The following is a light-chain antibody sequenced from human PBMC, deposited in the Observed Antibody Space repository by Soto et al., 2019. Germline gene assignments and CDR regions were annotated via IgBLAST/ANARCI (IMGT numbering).Light chain of an antibody. V-gene: IGLV7-43*01. Sequence: QTVVTQEPSLTVSPGGTVTLTCASSTGAVTGGIHPNWLQQKPGQAPRALIYSTSNKQSWTPARFSGSLLGGKAALTLSGAQPEDEADYYCLLYYSDSLVFGGGTKLTVL. CDR3: LLYYSDSLV. J-gene: IGLJ3*02. CDR2: STS. CDR1: TGAVTGGIH.